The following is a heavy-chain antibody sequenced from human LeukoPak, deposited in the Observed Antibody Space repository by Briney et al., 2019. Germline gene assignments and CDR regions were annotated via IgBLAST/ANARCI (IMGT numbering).Heavy chain of an antibody. CDR1: GFTFSSYG. CDR3: ARDRAARGSSIPY. Sequence: QPGRSLRLSCAASGFTFSSYGMHWVRQAPGKGLEWVAVISYDGSNKYYADSVKGRFTISRDNSKNTLYLQMNSLRAEDTAVYYCARDRAARGSSIPYWGQGTLVTVSS. J-gene: IGHJ4*02. D-gene: IGHD6-6*01. CDR2: ISYDGSNK. V-gene: IGHV3-30*03.